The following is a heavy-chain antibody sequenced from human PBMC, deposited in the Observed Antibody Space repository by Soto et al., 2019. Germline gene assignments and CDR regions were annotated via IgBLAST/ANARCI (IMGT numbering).Heavy chain of an antibody. J-gene: IGHJ6*02. CDR2: SGDRRTSYST. D-gene: IGHD1-1*01. CDR3: ARTPQTGNDFHG. V-gene: IGHV3-72*01. Sequence: EVQLVESGGGLVQPGGSLRLSCAASGFTLSDHYIDWVRQAPEKGLEWVGRSGDRRTSYSTEYAASVKGRFTISRDDSKNSLDLQMNSLKTEDTAVYYCARTPQTGNDFHGWGQGTTVTVSS. CDR1: GFTLSDHY.